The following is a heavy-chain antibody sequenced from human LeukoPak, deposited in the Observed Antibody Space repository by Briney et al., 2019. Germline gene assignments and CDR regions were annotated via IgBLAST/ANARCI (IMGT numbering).Heavy chain of an antibody. D-gene: IGHD1-26*01. V-gene: IGHV3-43*02. CDR2: ISGDGDST. CDR3: AKGVRSGTYYNYFDP. Sequence: GGSLRLSCAASGFTFSSYAMHWVRQAPGKGLEWISLISGDGDSTYYADSVKGRFTISRDNSKNSLYLQMSSLRAEDTALYYCAKGVRSGTYYNYFDPWGQGTLVTVSS. CDR1: GFTFSSYA. J-gene: IGHJ5*02.